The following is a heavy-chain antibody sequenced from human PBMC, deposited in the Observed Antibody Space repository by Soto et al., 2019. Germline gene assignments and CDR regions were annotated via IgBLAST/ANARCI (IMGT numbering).Heavy chain of an antibody. Sequence: PGGSLRLSCAASGFTFSSYAMSWVRQAPGKGLEWVSAISGSGGSTYYADSVKGRFTISRDNSKNTLYLQMNSLRAEDTAVYYCAKDPLSIAARIPYGDYWGQGTLVTVSS. V-gene: IGHV3-23*01. CDR3: AKDPLSIAARIPYGDY. CDR2: ISGSGGST. CDR1: GFTFSSYA. D-gene: IGHD6-6*01. J-gene: IGHJ4*02.